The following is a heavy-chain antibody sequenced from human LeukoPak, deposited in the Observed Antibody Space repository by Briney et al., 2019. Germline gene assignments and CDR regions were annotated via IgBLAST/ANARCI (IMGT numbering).Heavy chain of an antibody. J-gene: IGHJ6*02. CDR1: GFTFSSYA. CDR2: ISGSGGST. CDR3: AKDLAARDYYYYGMDV. D-gene: IGHD6-13*01. Sequence: PGGSLRLSCAASGFTFSSYAMSWVSQAPGKGLEWVSAISGSGGSTYYAGSVKGRFTIYRDNSKNTLYLQMNSLRAEDTAVYYCAKDLAARDYYYYGMDVWGQGPTVTVPS. V-gene: IGHV3-23*01.